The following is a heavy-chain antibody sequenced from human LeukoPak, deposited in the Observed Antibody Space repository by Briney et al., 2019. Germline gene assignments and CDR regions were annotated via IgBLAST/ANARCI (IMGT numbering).Heavy chain of an antibody. D-gene: IGHD3-22*01. CDR1: GFTFSSYW. V-gene: IGHV3-7*01. CDR2: IKQDGSEK. J-gene: IGHJ4*02. Sequence: PGGSLRLSCAASGFTFSSYWMSWVRQAPGKGLEWVANIKQDGSEKYYVDSVKGRFTISIDNAKNSLYLQMNSLRAEDTAVYYCARDLREEIIDSSGYDYWGQGTLVTVSS. CDR3: ARDLREEIIDSSGYDY.